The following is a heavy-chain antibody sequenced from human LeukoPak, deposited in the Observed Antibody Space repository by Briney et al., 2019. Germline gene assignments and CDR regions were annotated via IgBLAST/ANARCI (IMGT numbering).Heavy chain of an antibody. Sequence: SETLSLTCTVSGGSVSGYFWSWMRQPPGGGLESIGYIFYSGSTKYNPSLKSRVTISVDTSQNHFSLKLSSVTAADTAVYYCARVMDHGYSDYWGQGTLVTVSS. D-gene: IGHD3-22*01. CDR2: IFYSGST. V-gene: IGHV4-59*02. CDR1: GGSVSGYF. J-gene: IGHJ4*02. CDR3: ARVMDHGYSDY.